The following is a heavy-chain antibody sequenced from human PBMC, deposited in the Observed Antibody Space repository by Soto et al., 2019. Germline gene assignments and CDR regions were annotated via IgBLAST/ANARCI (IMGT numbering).Heavy chain of an antibody. CDR1: GGTFSSYA. Sequence: SVKVSCKASGGTFSSYAISWVRQAPGQGLEWMGGIIPIFGTANYSHKFHGRVTITADESTSTAYMELSSLRSEDTAVYYCASVRWSYNLQPFDYCGHGTLVPVSS. CDR2: IIPIFGTA. CDR3: ASVRWSYNLQPFDY. V-gene: IGHV1-69*13. D-gene: IGHD1-26*01. J-gene: IGHJ4*01.